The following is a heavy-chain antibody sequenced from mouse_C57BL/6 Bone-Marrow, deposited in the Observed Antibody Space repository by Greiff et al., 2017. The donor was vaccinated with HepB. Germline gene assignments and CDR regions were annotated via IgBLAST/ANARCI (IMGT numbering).Heavy chain of an antibody. J-gene: IGHJ4*01. CDR3: TSRNYVDAMDY. CDR2: ISSGGDYI. Sequence: EVKLMESGEGLVKPGGSLKLSCAASGFTFSSYAMSWVRQTPEKRLEWVAYISSGGDYIYYADTVKGRFTISRDNARNTLYLQMSSLKSEDTAMYYCTSRNYVDAMDYWGQGTSVTVSS. V-gene: IGHV5-9-1*02. D-gene: IGHD2-1*01. CDR1: GFTFSSYA.